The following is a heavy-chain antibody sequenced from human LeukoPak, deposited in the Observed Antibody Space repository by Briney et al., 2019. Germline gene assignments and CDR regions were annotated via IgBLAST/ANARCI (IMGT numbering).Heavy chain of an antibody. D-gene: IGHD3-3*01. CDR3: ARARVLYYVFWSGYYDFDY. V-gene: IGHV3-7*04. Sequence: PGGSLRLSCAASGFTFSSYWMSWVRQAPGKGLEWVANIKQDGSEKYYVDSVKGRFTISRDNAKNSLYLQMNSLRAEDTAVYYCARARVLYYVFWSGYYDFDYWGQGTLVPVSS. J-gene: IGHJ4*02. CDR2: IKQDGSEK. CDR1: GFTFSSYW.